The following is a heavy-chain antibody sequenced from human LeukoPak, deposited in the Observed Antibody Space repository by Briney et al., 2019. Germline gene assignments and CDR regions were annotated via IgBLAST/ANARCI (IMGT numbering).Heavy chain of an antibody. CDR1: GFIFSSYS. CDR3: TTYGRDGYRGYF. V-gene: IGHV3-48*04. J-gene: IGHJ4*02. Sequence: GGSLRLSCAASGFIFSSYSMSWVRQAPGKGLEWVSYINGPSDTIYYADSVKGRFSISRDNAKYSVYLQMSSLTAEDTAVYCCTTYGRDGYRGYFWGQGALVTVSS. CDR2: INGPSDTI. D-gene: IGHD5-24*01.